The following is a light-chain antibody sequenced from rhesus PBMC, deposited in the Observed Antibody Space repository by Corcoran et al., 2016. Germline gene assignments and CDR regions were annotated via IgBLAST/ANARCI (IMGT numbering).Light chain of an antibody. V-gene: IGKV1-22*01. CDR2: KAS. CDR1: QSISSW. Sequence: DIQMTQSPSSLSASVGDTVTITCRASQSISSWLAWYQQKPGKAPKLLIYKASTLQSGVPSRFSGSGSGTDFPLTISSLQSEDFATYSCQQYSSSPWTFGQGTKVEIK. J-gene: IGKJ1*01. CDR3: QQYSSSPWT.